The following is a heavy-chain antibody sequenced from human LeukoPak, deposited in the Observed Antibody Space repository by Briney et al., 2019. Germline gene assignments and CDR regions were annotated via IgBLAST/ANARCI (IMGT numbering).Heavy chain of an antibody. J-gene: IGHJ4*02. D-gene: IGHD6-13*01. CDR3: ARGGSGYSSSWYHFDY. V-gene: IGHV4-4*02. Sequence: SETLSLTCAVSGGSISSSNWWSWVRQPPGKGLEWIGEIYHSGSTNYNPSLKSRVTISVDKSKNQFSLKLSSVTAADTAVYYCARGGSGYSSSWYHFDYWGQGTLVTVSS. CDR1: GGSISSSNW. CDR2: IYHSGST.